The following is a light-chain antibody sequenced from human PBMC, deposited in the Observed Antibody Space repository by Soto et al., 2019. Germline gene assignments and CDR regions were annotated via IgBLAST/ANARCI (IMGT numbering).Light chain of an antibody. V-gene: IGLV1-40*01. CDR2: DNR. CDR3: QSYDSSLSGSWV. CDR1: SSNTGAGYN. J-gene: IGLJ3*02. Sequence: QSVLTQPPSVSGSPGQRVTISGTGSSSNTGAGYNVHWYQQLPGTAPKLLIFDNRHRPSGVPDRFSGSKSGTSASLAITGLQAEDEGDYYCQSYDSSLSGSWVFGGGTKLTVL.